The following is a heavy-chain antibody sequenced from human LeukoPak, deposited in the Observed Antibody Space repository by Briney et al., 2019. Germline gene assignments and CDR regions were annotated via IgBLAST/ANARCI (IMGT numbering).Heavy chain of an antibody. CDR3: ARGTTGNFDY. D-gene: IGHD1-1*01. CDR2: IYHSGST. Sequence: TSSETLSLTCAVSGYSISSGYYWGWIRQPAGEGLEWIGRIYHSGSTYYNPSLKSRVTISVDTSKNQFSLKLSSVTAADTAVYYCARGTTGNFDYWGQGTLVTVSS. V-gene: IGHV4-38-2*01. J-gene: IGHJ4*02. CDR1: GYSISSGYY.